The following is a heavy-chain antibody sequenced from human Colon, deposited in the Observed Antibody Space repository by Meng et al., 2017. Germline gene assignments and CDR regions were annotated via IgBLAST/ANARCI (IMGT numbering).Heavy chain of an antibody. V-gene: IGHV1-3*04. CDR1: GYIFSNYA. CDR3: ATDFSPRGDY. CDR2: INTANGNA. D-gene: IGHD3-3*01. Sequence: QVQLVQSGAEVKKPGASVKVSCKASGYIFSNYAMHWVRQAPGQGLEWMAWINTANGNAVYSETFQGRLTITRDASASTVNMELSSLGSEDTAVYYCATDFSPRGDYWGQGTLVTVSS. J-gene: IGHJ4*02.